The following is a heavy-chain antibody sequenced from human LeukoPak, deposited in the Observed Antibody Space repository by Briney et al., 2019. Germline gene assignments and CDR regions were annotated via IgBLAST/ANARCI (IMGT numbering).Heavy chain of an antibody. J-gene: IGHJ4*02. CDR3: ASISRTEGWY. V-gene: IGHV4-59*08. Sequence: SETLSLTCTVSGGSISNYYWSWIRQPPRKGLELIGYIYYSGSTNYNPSLKSRVTISVDTSRNQFSLKLSSVTAADTAVYYCASISRTEGWYWGQGTLVTVSS. D-gene: IGHD3/OR15-3a*01. CDR2: IYYSGST. CDR1: GGSISNYY.